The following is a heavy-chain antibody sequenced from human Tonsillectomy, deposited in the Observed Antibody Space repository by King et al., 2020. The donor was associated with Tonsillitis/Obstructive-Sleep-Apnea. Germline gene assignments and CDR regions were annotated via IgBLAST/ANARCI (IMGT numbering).Heavy chain of an antibody. CDR2: VWFDGSNE. CDR3: ARDAKTYDCWNGAGSNYYMDV. Sequence: VQLVESGGGVVQPGRSLRLSCATSGFTFSSYGMHWVRQAPGKGLEWVAVVWFDGSNEFYADSVKGRFTISRDNSNKTLHLQMNSLRAEDTAVYFCARDAKTYDCWNGAGSNYYMDVWGKGTTVTVSS. CDR1: GFTFSSYG. V-gene: IGHV3-33*01. J-gene: IGHJ6*03. D-gene: IGHD3/OR15-3a*01.